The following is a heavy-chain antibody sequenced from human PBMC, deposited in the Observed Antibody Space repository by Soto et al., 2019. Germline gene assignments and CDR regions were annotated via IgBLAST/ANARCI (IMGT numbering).Heavy chain of an antibody. J-gene: IGHJ4*02. D-gene: IGHD5-12*01. CDR1: GYTFTSYY. Sequence: ASVKVSCKASGYTFTSYYMHWVRQAPGQGLEWMGMINPSGGSTSYAQKFQGRVTMTRSTSTSTVYMELSSLRSEDTAVYYCARAHRGYDSTRLFYSFEYWGQGTLVTVSS. CDR2: INPSGGST. CDR3: ARAHRGYDSTRLFYSFEY. V-gene: IGHV1-46*01.